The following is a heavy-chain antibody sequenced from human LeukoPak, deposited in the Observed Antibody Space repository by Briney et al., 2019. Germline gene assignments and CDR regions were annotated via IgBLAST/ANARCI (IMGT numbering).Heavy chain of an antibody. Sequence: GGSLRLSCATSGFSFNRRGMNWVRQPPGKGLEWVSYISPRSETIFYAESVQSRFAVSRDDAKGSLYLQMHTLRVEDTAVYYCARIDGPTVFTYYMDLWGKGTTVTVAS. CDR1: GFSFNRRG. CDR3: ARIDGPTVFTYYMDL. V-gene: IGHV3-48*04. D-gene: IGHD3-16*01. J-gene: IGHJ6*03. CDR2: ISPRSETI.